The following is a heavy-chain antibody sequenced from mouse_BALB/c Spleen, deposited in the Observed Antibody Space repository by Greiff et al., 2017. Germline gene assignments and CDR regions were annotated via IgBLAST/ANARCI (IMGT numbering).Heavy chain of an antibody. V-gene: IGHV8-8*01. CDR1: GFSLSTSGMG. CDR3: TRTALSSGYPHYYAMDY. Sequence: QVTLKESGPGLLKPSQTLSLTCSFSGFSLSTSGMGLGWIRPPSGKGLVWLVHIWWDDDKYYNPSLKSQLTISKNTSRNQVFLKITSVDTADTATYYCTRTALSSGYPHYYAMDYWGQGTSVTVSS. J-gene: IGHJ4*01. D-gene: IGHD3-1*01. CDR2: IWWDDDK.